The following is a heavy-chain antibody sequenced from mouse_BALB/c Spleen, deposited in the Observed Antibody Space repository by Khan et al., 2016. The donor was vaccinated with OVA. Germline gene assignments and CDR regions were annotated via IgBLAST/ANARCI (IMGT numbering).Heavy chain of an antibody. D-gene: IGHD2-3*01. Sequence: QVQLQQLGIELVSPGASVKLSSKASGYTFTNSWINWVKQRPGKGLEWTGIIYPFDSYPNSNQRFKDKAQLPVDKSSSTAYMQLSSPTSEDSAVYYCTREGVDGSSFAYWGQGTLVTVSA. CDR1: GYTFTNSW. J-gene: IGHJ3*01. CDR2: IYPFDSYP. V-gene: IGHV1-69*02. CDR3: TREGVDGSSFAY.